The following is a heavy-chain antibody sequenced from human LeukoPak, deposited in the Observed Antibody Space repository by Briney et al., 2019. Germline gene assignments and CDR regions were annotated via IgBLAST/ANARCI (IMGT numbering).Heavy chain of an antibody. CDR3: AKHSLEMASTHDAFDL. CDR1: GGSITSYC. Sequence: SETLSLTCAASGGSITSYCLSWVRQAPGKRLEWISYIFYTGRTNDSASLNSRVNISVDASKMQFSLKLTSETAADSAVYFWAKHSLEMASTHDAFDLWGQGTMVTVSS. D-gene: IGHD5-24*01. J-gene: IGHJ3*01. CDR2: IFYTGRT. V-gene: IGHV4-59*08.